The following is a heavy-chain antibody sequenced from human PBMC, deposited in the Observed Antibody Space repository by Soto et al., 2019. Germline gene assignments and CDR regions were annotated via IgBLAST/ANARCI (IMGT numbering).Heavy chain of an antibody. CDR2: ISSSSSYI. D-gene: IGHD3-10*01. CDR3: ARGNTMVRGVTPDAFDI. CDR1: GFTFSSYS. V-gene: IGHV3-21*01. J-gene: IGHJ3*02. Sequence: GGSLRLSCAASGFTFSSYSMNWVRQAPGKGLEWVSSISSSSSYIYYADSVKGRFTISRDNAKNSLYLQMNSLRAEDTAVYYCARGNTMVRGVTPDAFDIWGQGTMVTVSS.